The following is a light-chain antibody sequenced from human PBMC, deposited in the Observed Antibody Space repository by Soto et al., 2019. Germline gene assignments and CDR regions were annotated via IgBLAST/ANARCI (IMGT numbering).Light chain of an antibody. V-gene: IGKV3-20*01. J-gene: IGKJ1*01. CDR3: QQYSSSRT. Sequence: DIVLTQSPGTLSLSPGERATLYCRVSQSVSSNHLAWYQQKPGQAPRLLIYGGSSRATGIPVRFSGSGSETDFTLTITRLEPEDFAMYYCQQYSSSRTFGQGTKVDI. CDR2: GGS. CDR1: QSVSSNH.